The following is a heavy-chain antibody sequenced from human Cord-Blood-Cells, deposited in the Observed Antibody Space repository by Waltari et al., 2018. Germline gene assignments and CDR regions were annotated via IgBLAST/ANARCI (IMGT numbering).Heavy chain of an antibody. D-gene: IGHD1-26*01. Sequence: QVQLQESGPGLVKPSGTLSLTCAVSGGSISSSNWWSWVRQPPGKGPEWIGEIYHSGSTNYNPSLKSRVTISVDKSKNQFSLKLSSVTAADTAVYYCARDSIPKIVGATSYYYYYGMDVWGQGTTVTVSS. CDR3: ARDSIPKIVGATSYYYYYGMDV. J-gene: IGHJ6*02. V-gene: IGHV4-4*02. CDR2: IYHSGST. CDR1: GGSISSSNW.